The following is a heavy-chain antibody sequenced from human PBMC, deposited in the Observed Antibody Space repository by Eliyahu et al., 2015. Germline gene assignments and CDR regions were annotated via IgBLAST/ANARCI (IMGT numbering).Heavy chain of an antibody. Sequence: PRIDWDDDKYYSTSLKTRLTISKDTSKNQVVLTMTNMDPVDTATYYCARSRRRAQLWLPYGMDVWGQGTTVTVS. J-gene: IGHJ6*02. D-gene: IGHD5-18*01. V-gene: IGHV2-70*10. CDR2: IDWDDDK. CDR3: ARSRRRAQLWLPYGMDV.